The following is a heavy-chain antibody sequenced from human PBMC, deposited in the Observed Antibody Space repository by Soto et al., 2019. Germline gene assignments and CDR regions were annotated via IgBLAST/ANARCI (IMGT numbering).Heavy chain of an antibody. V-gene: IGHV1-8*02. CDR3: VRRVASGHRSWFAP. CDR2: MNPNTGNI. Sequence: QVELVQSGAEVKKPGASVKVSCQASEDTFTHYDINWVRQATGQGLEWMGWMNPNTGNIDYAHKFQGRLTMTRDTSTRAVYMELSSLRSDDTAVYYCVRRVASGHRSWFAPWGQGTLVTVSS. J-gene: IGHJ5*02. D-gene: IGHD2-21*01. CDR1: EDTFTHYD.